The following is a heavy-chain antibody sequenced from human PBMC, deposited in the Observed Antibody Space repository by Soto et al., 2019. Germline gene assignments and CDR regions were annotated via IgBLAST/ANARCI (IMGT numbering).Heavy chain of an antibody. D-gene: IGHD6-19*01. Sequence: GASVKVSCKPSGGTFRSYAISWVRQAPGQGLEWMGGIIPMFGTANYAQKLQGRFTMTTDTSTSTAYMELRSLRSDDTAVYYCAILGIAVAGTVLDYWGQGTLVTVSS. CDR1: GGTFRSYA. J-gene: IGHJ4*02. CDR3: AILGIAVAGTVLDY. CDR2: IIPMFGTA. V-gene: IGHV1-69*05.